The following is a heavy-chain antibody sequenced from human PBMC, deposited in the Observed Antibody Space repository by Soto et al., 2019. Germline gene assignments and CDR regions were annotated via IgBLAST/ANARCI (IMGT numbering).Heavy chain of an antibody. CDR1: GCTFSSYA. CDR2: IIPIFGTA. V-gene: IGHV1-69*01. D-gene: IGHD6-13*01. Sequence: AVKVSCNSSGCTFSSYAIICVRQAPGQGLEWMGGIIPIFGTANYAQKFQGRVTITADESTSTAYMELGSLRSEDTAVYYCATGGIAAAGPEYWGQGTLVTVSS. CDR3: ATGGIAAAGPEY. J-gene: IGHJ4*02.